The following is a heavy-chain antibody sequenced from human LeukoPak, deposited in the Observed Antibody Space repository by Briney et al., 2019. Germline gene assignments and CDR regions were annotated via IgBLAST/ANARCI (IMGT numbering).Heavy chain of an antibody. CDR3: ARHGGSGLDWFDP. Sequence: SQTLSLTCTVSGGSISSGDYYWSWIRQPPGKGLEWNGYIYYSGSTYYNPSLKSRVTISVDTSKNQFSLKLSSVTAADTAVYYCARHGGSGLDWFDPWGQGTLVTVSS. J-gene: IGHJ5*02. CDR2: IYYSGST. D-gene: IGHD3-10*01. CDR1: GGSISSGDYY. V-gene: IGHV4-30-4*01.